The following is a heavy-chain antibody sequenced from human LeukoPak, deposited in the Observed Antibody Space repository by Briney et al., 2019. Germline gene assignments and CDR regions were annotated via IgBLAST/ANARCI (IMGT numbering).Heavy chain of an antibody. CDR3: ARDGEMPTIYFDY. CDR1: GFTFSSHW. J-gene: IGHJ4*02. CDR2: IKQDGSEK. Sequence: PGGSLRLSCAVSGFTFSSHWMSWFRQAPGKGLELVANIKQDGSEKYYVDSVKGRFTISRDNAKKSLFLQMNSLRAEDTAVYYCARDGEMPTIYFDYWGQGTLVTVSS. V-gene: IGHV3-7*01. D-gene: IGHD5-24*01.